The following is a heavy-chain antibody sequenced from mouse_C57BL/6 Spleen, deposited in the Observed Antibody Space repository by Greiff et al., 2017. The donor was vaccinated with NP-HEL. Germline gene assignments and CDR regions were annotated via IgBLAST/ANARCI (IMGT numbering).Heavy chain of an antibody. CDR2: IWTGGGT. CDR3: ARTPLVDYYAMDY. J-gene: IGHJ4*01. D-gene: IGHD1-1*01. Sequence: QVQLQQSGPGLVAPSQRLSITCTVSGFSLTSYAISWVRQPPGKGLEWLGVIWTGGGTNYNSALKSRLSISKDNSKSQVFVKMNSLQTDDTARYYCARTPLVDYYAMDYWGQGTSVTVSS. V-gene: IGHV2-9-1*01. CDR1: GFSLTSYA.